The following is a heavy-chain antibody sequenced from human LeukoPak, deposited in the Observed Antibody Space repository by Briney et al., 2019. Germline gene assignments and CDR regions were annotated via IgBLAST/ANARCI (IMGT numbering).Heavy chain of an antibody. D-gene: IGHD2-2*01. CDR3: AIYCSISSCQGNWSDP. J-gene: IGHJ5*02. Sequence: SETLSLTCTVSGGSISSGNYYWSWVRQPAGKGLEWIGRIYTSGSTNYNPSLKSRVTIAVDTFKNQFSLKLTSVTAADTAVYYCAIYCSISSCQGNWSDPWGQGTLVTVSS. CDR1: GGSISSGNYY. CDR2: IYTSGST. V-gene: IGHV4-61*02.